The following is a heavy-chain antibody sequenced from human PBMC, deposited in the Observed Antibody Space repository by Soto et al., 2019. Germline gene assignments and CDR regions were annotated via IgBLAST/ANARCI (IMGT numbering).Heavy chain of an antibody. D-gene: IGHD3-22*01. J-gene: IGHJ4*02. V-gene: IGHV4-31*03. CDR1: GGSISSGGYY. Sequence: SETLSLTCTVSGGSISSGGYYWSWIRQHPGKGLEWIGYIYYSGSTYYNPSLKSRVTISVDTSKNQFSLKLSSVTAADTAVYYCARAWEDYYDSSGPYADYWGQGTLVTGSS. CDR2: IYYSGST. CDR3: ARAWEDYYDSSGPYADY.